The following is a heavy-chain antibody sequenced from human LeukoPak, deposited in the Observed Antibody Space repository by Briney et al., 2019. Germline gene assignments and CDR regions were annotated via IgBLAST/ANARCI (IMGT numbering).Heavy chain of an antibody. CDR2: IYYSGST. D-gene: IGHD6-13*01. CDR3: ARHNLGIAAAGVDY. V-gene: IGHV4-39*01. Sequence: PSETLSLTCTVSGGSISSSSYYWGWIRQPPGKGLEWIGSIYYSGSTYYNPSLKSRVTISVDTSKNQFSLKLSSVTAADTAVYYCARHNLGIAAAGVDYWGQGTLVTVPS. CDR1: GGSISSSSYY. J-gene: IGHJ4*02.